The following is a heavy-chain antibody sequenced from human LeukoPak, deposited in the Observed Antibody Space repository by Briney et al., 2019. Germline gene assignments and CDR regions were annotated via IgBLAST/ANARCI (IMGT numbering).Heavy chain of an antibody. CDR1: GFTFDDYA. V-gene: IGHV3-9*01. CDR3: ASDPSGVPDY. D-gene: IGHD1-1*01. CDR2: ISWNSGSI. Sequence: PGGSLRLSCAASGFTFDDYAMHWVRQAPGKGLEWVSGISWNSGSIGYADSVKGRFTISRDNAKNSLYLQMNSLRAEDTAVYYCASDPSGVPDYWGQGTLVTVSS. J-gene: IGHJ4*02.